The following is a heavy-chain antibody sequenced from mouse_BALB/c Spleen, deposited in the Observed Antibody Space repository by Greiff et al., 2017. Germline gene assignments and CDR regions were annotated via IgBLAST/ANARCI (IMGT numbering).Heavy chain of an antibody. Sequence: VQLQQSGPELVKPGASVKISCKASGYTFTDYNMHWVKQSHGKSLQWIGYIYPYNGGTGYNQKFKSKATLTVDNSSSTAYLELRSLTSEDSAVYYCAIHDCGSSPWFAYWGQGTLVTVSA. CDR3: AIHDCGSSPWFAY. D-gene: IGHD1-1*01. V-gene: IGHV1S29*02. CDR1: GYTFTDYN. CDR2: IYPYNGGT. J-gene: IGHJ3*01.